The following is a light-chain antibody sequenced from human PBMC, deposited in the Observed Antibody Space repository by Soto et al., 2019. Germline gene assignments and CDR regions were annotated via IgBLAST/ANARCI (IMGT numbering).Light chain of an antibody. J-gene: IGKJ5*01. CDR1: QDINKN. CDR3: QQYESLPLT. CDR2: DAS. V-gene: IGKV1-33*01. Sequence: DIQMTQSPSSLPASVGARVPITCQASQDINKNLIWYQQKPGKAPKLLIYDASDLETGVPSRFSGSGSGTGFTFTISSLQPEDFATYYCQQYESLPLTFGQGTRLEIK.